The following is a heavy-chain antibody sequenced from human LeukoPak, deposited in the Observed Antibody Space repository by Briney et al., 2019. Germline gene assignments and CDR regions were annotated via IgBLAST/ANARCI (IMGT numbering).Heavy chain of an antibody. J-gene: IGHJ6*02. CDR2: ISAYNGNT. CDR1: GYTFTGYY. Sequence: ASVKVSCKASGYTFTGYYMHWVRQAPGQGLEWMGWISAYNGNTNYAQKLQGRVTMTTDTSTSTAYMELRSLRSDDTAVYYCARDLPRFLEWLLPYYYYGMDVWGQGTTVTVSS. CDR3: ARDLPRFLEWLLPYYYYGMDV. V-gene: IGHV1-18*04. D-gene: IGHD3-3*01.